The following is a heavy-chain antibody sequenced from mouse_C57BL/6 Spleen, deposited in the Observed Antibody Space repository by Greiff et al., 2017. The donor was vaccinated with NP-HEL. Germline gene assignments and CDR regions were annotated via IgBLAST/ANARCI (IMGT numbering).Heavy chain of an antibody. CDR1: GFNIKDDY. J-gene: IGHJ2*01. V-gene: IGHV14-4*01. Sequence: VQLQQSGAELVRPGAPVKLSCTASGFNIKDDYMHWVKQRPEQGLEWIGWIDPENGDTEYASKFQGKATITADTSSNTAYLQLSSLTSEDTAVYYCTTNDYDVGYWGQGTTLTVSS. CDR2: IDPENGDT. CDR3: TTNDYDVGY. D-gene: IGHD2-4*01.